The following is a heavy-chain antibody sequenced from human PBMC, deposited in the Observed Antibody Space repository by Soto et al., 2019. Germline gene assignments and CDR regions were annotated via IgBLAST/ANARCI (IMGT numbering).Heavy chain of an antibody. J-gene: IGHJ4*02. Sequence: SETLSLTCTVSGGSISSYYWSWIRQPPGRGLEWIGYIYYSGSTNYNPSLKSRVTISVDTSKNQFSLKLSSVTAADTAVYYCARGLVGGDYWGQGTLVTVSS. CDR1: GGSISSYY. CDR3: ARGLVGGDY. CDR2: IYYSGST. D-gene: IGHD6-19*01. V-gene: IGHV4-59*01.